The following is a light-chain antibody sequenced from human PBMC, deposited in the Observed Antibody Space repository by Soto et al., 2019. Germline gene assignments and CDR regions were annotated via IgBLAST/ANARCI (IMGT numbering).Light chain of an antibody. CDR2: DVS. CDR1: SSDVGGHNY. V-gene: IGLV2-14*03. Sequence: QSALTQPASVSGSPGQSITISCTGTSSDVGGHNYVSWYQQHPGKAPKLMIYDVSNRPSGVSNRFSGSKSGNTASLTISGLQPEDEADYYCSSYTGSSTYVFGTGTKLTVL. CDR3: SSYTGSSTYV. J-gene: IGLJ1*01.